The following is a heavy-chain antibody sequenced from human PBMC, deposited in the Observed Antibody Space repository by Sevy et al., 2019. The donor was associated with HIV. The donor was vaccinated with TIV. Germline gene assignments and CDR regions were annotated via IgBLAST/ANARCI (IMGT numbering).Heavy chain of an antibody. V-gene: IGHV4-38-2*01. J-gene: IGHJ5*02. Sequence: SETLSLTCAVSGYSIDHGFYWVWLQQFPGKGLELIGTIYHNGNTYYSPSFKSRVTISVDTSRNQFSLKLTSVTAADTAVYFCARGLTGTTGTAARFDPWGQGTLVTVSS. CDR2: IYHNGNT. D-gene: IGHD1-1*01. CDR3: ARGLTGTTGTAARFDP. CDR1: GYSIDHGFY.